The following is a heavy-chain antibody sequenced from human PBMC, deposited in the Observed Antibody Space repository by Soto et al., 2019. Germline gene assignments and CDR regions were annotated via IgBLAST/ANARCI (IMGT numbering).Heavy chain of an antibody. D-gene: IGHD3-9*01. V-gene: IGHV4-59*01. CDR2: IYYSGST. CDR3: ARDRAAGYYDILNYMDV. CDR1: GGPISSYY. Sequence: PSETLSLTCTVSGGPISSYYWSWIRQPPGKGLEWIGYIYYSGSTNYNPSLKSRVTISVDTSKNQFSLKLSSVTAADTAVYYCARDRAAGYYDILNYMDVWGKGTTVTVSS. J-gene: IGHJ6*03.